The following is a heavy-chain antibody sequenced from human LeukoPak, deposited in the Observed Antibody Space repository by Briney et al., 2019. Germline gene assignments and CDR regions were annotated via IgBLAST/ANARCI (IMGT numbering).Heavy chain of an antibody. D-gene: IGHD3-9*01. J-gene: IGHJ3*02. V-gene: IGHV3-48*03. CDR2: ISSSGSTI. CDR3: ARDLEYVGVGPDYDILTGYPSGAFDI. CDR1: GFTFSSYE. Sequence: KSGGSLRLSCAASGFTFSSYEMNWVRQAPGKGLEWVSYISSSGSTIYYADSVKGRFTISRDNAKNSLYLQMNSLRAEDTALYYCARDLEYVGVGPDYDILTGYPSGAFDIWGQGTMVTVSS.